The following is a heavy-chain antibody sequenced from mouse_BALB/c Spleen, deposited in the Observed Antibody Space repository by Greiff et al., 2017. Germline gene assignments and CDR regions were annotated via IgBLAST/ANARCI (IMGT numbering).Heavy chain of an antibody. J-gene: IGHJ2*01. CDR1: GFTFSSYA. D-gene: IGHD2-1*01. V-gene: IGHV5-9-4*01. CDR3: ARFGNSFFDY. CDR2: ISSGGSYT. Sequence: EVKLVESGGGLVKPGGSLKLSCAASGFTFSSYAMSWVRQSPEKRLEWVAEISSGGSYTYYPDTVTGRFTISRDNAKNTLYLEMSSLRSEDTAMYYCARFGNSFFDYWGQGTTLTVSS.